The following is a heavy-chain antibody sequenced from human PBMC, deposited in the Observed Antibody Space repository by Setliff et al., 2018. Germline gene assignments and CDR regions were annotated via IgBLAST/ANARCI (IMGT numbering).Heavy chain of an antibody. CDR3: ARGGRSWWFGELPTYGMDV. CDR2: MNPNSGNT. V-gene: IGHV1-8*02. D-gene: IGHD3-10*01. J-gene: IGHJ6*02. Sequence: GASVKVSCKASGYTFTSYDINWVRQATGQGLEWMGWMNPNSGNTGYAQKFQGRVTMTRNTSISTAYMELSSLRSEDTAVYYCARGGRSWWFGELPTYGMDVWGQGTTVTV. CDR1: GYTFTSYD.